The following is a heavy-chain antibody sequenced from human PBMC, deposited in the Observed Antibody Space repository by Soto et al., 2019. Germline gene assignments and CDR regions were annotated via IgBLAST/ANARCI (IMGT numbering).Heavy chain of an antibody. V-gene: IGHV1-69*13. J-gene: IGHJ3*02. CDR2: IIPIVGTA. D-gene: IGHD3-22*01. CDR1: GGTFSSYA. Sequence: SVKFSCKASGGTFSSYAISWVRQAPGQGLEWMGGIIPIVGTANYAQKFQGRVTITAXXXXSXXXMXLXXLRXEDTAVHYCARARPATYYYDSSGYGDAFDIWGQ. CDR3: ARARPATYYYDSSGYGDAFDI.